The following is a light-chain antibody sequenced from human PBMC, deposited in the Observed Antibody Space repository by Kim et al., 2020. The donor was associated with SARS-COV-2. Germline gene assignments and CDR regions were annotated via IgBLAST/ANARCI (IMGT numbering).Light chain of an antibody. Sequence: EIVMTQSPATLSVSPGERPTLSCRASQSVRSKLVWYQQKPGQAPRLLIYGAFSRATGIPARFSGSGSGTEFTLTISSLQSEDFAVYYCQQYDNWPLTFGGGTKVDIK. J-gene: IGKJ4*01. CDR3: QQYDNWPLT. V-gene: IGKV3-15*01. CDR1: QSVRSK. CDR2: GAF.